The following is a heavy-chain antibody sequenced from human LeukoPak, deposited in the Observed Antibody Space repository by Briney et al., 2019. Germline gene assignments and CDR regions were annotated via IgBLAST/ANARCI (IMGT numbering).Heavy chain of an antibody. J-gene: IGHJ4*02. CDR1: GGSIRNYNNY. V-gene: IGHV4-39*01. Sequence: MASETLSLTCIVSGGSIRNYNNYWGWIRQPPGKGLEWIGSVYYTGSTYYNPSLQSRITVSVDTSKNQFSLKLSSVTAADTAVYYCVRHSDNYCSSTSCYATYGDFDYWGQGTLVTVSS. D-gene: IGHD2-2*01. CDR2: VYYTGST. CDR3: VRHSDNYCSSTSCYATYGDFDY.